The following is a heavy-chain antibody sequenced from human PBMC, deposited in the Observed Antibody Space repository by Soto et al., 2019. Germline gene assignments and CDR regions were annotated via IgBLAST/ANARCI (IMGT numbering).Heavy chain of an antibody. CDR2: IYYSGST. D-gene: IGHD2-21*02. V-gene: IGHV4-39*01. CDR1: GGSISSGGYY. Sequence: SETLSLTCTVSGGSISSGGYYWSWIRQHPGKGLEWIGYIYYSGSTYYNPSLKSRITISVDTSKNQFSLKLSSVTAADTAVYYCARRLRDYYFDYWGQGTLVTVSS. J-gene: IGHJ4*02. CDR3: ARRLRDYYFDY.